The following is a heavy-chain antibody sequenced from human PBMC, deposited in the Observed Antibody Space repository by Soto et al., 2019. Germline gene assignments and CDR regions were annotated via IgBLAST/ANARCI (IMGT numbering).Heavy chain of an antibody. Sequence: GGSLRLSCVASGFTFSDYYMTWIRQAPGKGLEWVSYISSSGSPIYYADSVKGRFTISRDNAKNSLYLQMNSLRAEDTAVYYCATRPPGVWAGVFDYWSQGTLVTVSS. CDR3: ATRPPGVWAGVFDY. J-gene: IGHJ4*02. V-gene: IGHV3-11*01. CDR1: GFTFSDYY. CDR2: ISSSGSPI. D-gene: IGHD1-26*01.